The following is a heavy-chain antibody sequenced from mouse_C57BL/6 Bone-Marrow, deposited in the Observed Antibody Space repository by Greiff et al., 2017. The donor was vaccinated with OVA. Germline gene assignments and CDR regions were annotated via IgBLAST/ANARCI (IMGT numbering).Heavy chain of an antibody. CDR2: ISYDGSN. V-gene: IGHV3-6*01. J-gene: IGHJ3*01. CDR3: ARDYSNSAWFAY. Sequence: VQLKESGPGLVKPSQSLSLTCSVTGYSITSGYYWNWIRQFPGNKREWMGYISYDGSNNYNPSLKNRISITRDTSKNQFFLKLNSVTTEDTATYSCARDYSNSAWFAYWGQGTLVTVSA. D-gene: IGHD2-5*01. CDR1: GYSITSGYY.